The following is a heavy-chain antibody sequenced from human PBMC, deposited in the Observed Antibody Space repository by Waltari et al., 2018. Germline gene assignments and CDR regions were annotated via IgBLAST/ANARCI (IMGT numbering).Heavy chain of an antibody. D-gene: IGHD1-1*01. CDR1: GFIFSNYW. Sequence: DVQLVESGGGLVQPGGSLRLSCAASGFIFSNYWMSWVLQAPGKGLEWVANIKQDGSEKYYVDSVKGRFTISRDNAKNSLYLQMNSLRAEDTAVYFCARDTTGGLGHFDYWGQGTLVTVPS. CDR3: ARDTTGGLGHFDY. J-gene: IGHJ4*02. V-gene: IGHV3-7*03. CDR2: IKQDGSEK.